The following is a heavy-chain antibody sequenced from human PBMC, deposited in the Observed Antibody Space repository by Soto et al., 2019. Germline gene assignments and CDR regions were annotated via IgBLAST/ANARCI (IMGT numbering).Heavy chain of an antibody. Sequence: GGSLRLSCAASGFTFSSYAMNWVRQAPGKGLEWVSVISGSDGSTYYADSVKGRFTISRDNSKNTLNLQMNSLRAGDTAVYYCARRSSSWYFDYWGQGTLVTSPQ. CDR3: ARRSSSWYFDY. D-gene: IGHD6-13*01. CDR2: ISGSDGST. CDR1: GFTFSSYA. V-gene: IGHV3-23*01. J-gene: IGHJ4*02.